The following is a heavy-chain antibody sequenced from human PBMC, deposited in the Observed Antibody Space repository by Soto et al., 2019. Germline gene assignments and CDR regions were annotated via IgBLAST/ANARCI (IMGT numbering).Heavy chain of an antibody. CDR2: IYHSGGT. D-gene: IGHD3-22*01. CDR3: ARDSRSGYYLEF. CDR1: GDSISNGGYS. Sequence: QLQLQESGSGLVKPSQTLSLTCAVSGDSISNGGYSWNWIRQPPGKGLEWIGYIYHSGGTDYNPSLKSRVTITVDGSNTQFSRKLSSVTAADTAVYYCARDSRSGYYLEFWGQGTLVTVSS. V-gene: IGHV4-30-2*01. J-gene: IGHJ4*02.